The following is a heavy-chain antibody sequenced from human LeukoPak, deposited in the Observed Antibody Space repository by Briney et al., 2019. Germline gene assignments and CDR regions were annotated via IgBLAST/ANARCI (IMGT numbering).Heavy chain of an antibody. V-gene: IGHV4-30-4*01. D-gene: IGHD1-26*01. Sequence: SETLSLTCTVSNDSISSGDYYWNWIRQPPGKGLEWIGYIFHRGGTSYNPSLKSRVTMSLDTSKNQFSLKLSSVTAADTAVYYCARAQGSLYYFDFWGQGTLVTVSS. J-gene: IGHJ4*02. CDR1: NDSISSGDYY. CDR2: IFHRGGT. CDR3: ARAQGSLYYFDF.